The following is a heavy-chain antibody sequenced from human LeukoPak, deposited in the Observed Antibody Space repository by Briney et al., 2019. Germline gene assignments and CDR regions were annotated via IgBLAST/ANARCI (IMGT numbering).Heavy chain of an antibody. Sequence: PSETLSLTCTVSGGSISSGGYYWSWIRQHPGKGLEWIGYIYYSGSTYYNPSLKSRVTISVDTSKNQFSLKLSSVTAADTAVYYCAYGHSYGTDAFDIWGQGTMVTVSS. D-gene: IGHD5-18*01. J-gene: IGHJ3*02. CDR3: AYGHSYGTDAFDI. CDR1: GGSISSGGYY. V-gene: IGHV4-31*03. CDR2: IYYSGST.